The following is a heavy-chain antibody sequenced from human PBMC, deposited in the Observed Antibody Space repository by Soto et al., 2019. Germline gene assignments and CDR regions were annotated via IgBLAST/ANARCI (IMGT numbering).Heavy chain of an antibody. D-gene: IGHD4-17*01. V-gene: IGHV3-23*01. J-gene: IGHJ3*02. CDR3: AHPRGYGVFDAYDI. CDR2: ISGSGSDT. Sequence: EVQLLESGGGLVQPGGSLRLSCAASGFTFSTHAMSWVRQAPGKGLEWVSAISGSGSDTYHADSVKGRFTISRDNSISTLFLQMNSLRTEDTAVYYCAHPRGYGVFDAYDIWGQGAMVTVSS. CDR1: GFTFSTHA.